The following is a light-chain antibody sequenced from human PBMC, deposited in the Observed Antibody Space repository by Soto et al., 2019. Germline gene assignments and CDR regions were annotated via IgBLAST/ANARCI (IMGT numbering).Light chain of an antibody. CDR3: QQPISFPIT. J-gene: IGKJ5*01. CDR1: QTVNTY. Sequence: IHMTHAPSCLSASIGDRVAITCRASQTVNTYLHWYQQKPGKAPKLLIYAASNLQSGVPSRFSGSGSGTDFTLTIRSLQPEDFATYYCQQPISFPITFGQGTRLEIK. V-gene: IGKV1-39*01. CDR2: AAS.